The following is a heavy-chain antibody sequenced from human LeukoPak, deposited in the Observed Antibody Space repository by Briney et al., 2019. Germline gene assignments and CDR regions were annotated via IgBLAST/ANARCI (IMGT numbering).Heavy chain of an antibody. D-gene: IGHD4-17*01. J-gene: IGHJ6*03. CDR2: IYKNAIT. CDR3: ARGPNTDYGRRYYYYMDV. Sequence: GGSLRLSCAASGFTVSSNYMTWVRQAPGKGLEWVSVIYKNAITYYADTVKGRFTISRDNAKNSLYLQMNSLRVEDTAVYYCARGPNTDYGRRYYYYMDVWGKGTTVTVSS. CDR1: GFTVSSNY. V-gene: IGHV3-53*01.